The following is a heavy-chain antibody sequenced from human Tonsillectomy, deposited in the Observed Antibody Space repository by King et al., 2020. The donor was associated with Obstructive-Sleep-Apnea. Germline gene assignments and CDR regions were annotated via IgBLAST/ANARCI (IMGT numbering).Heavy chain of an antibody. Sequence: QLQESGPGLVKPSQTLSLTCTVSGGYINSGGYYWTWIRQHPGKGLEWIGSIYYSGSTDYNPSLKSRLSISIYTSKNQFSLKLSSVTAADTAVYYCARASHYGARSSPIEYWGQGTLVTVSS. CDR3: ARASHYGARSSPIEY. D-gene: IGHD4/OR15-4a*01. CDR2: IYYSGST. CDR1: GGYINSGGYY. J-gene: IGHJ4*02. V-gene: IGHV4-31*03.